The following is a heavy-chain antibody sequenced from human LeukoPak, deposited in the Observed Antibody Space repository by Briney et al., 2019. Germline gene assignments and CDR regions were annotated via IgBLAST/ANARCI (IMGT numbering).Heavy chain of an antibody. D-gene: IGHD1-14*01. CDR2: IAYDGSRA. V-gene: IGHV3-33*03. CDR1: GFTFGGYG. CDR3: TSNNNNRFDY. J-gene: IGHJ4*02. Sequence: PGGSLRLSCAGSGFTFGGYGMHWFRQTPGKGLEWVAVIAYDGSRAFYADSVKGRFTISRDNSKNTLSVQMDDLRAEDTAFYYWTSNNNNRFDYWGQGTLVT.